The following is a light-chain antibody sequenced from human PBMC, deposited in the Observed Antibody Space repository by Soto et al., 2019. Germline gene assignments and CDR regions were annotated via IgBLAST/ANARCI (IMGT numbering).Light chain of an antibody. J-gene: IGKJ3*01. CDR2: AAS. Sequence: DIQVTQFPSSLSASVGDTVTITCRASQAIGNYLAWYQQKPGKSPKLLIYAASTLQPGVPSRFSGSRSGTDFTLTVTSLQPEDFATYSCQKYNRAPLTFGPGTKVDIK. CDR1: QAIGNY. V-gene: IGKV1-27*01. CDR3: QKYNRAPLT.